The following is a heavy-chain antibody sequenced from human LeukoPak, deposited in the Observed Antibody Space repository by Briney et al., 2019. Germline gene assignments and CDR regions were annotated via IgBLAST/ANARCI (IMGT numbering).Heavy chain of an antibody. CDR1: GFTFSSYA. J-gene: IGHJ4*02. D-gene: IGHD3-22*01. CDR2: ISGSGGST. CDR3: AMGSSGYYNLYFDY. Sequence: GGSLGLSCAASGFTFSSYAMSWVRQAPGKGLEWVSAISGSGGSTYYADSVKGRFTISRDNSKNTLYLQMNSLRAEDTAVYYCAMGSSGYYNLYFDYWGQGTLVTVSS. V-gene: IGHV3-23*01.